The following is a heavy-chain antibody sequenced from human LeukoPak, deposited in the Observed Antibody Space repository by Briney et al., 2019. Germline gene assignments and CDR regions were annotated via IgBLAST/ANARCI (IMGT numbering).Heavy chain of an antibody. V-gene: IGHV3-48*01. CDR1: GFTFGRYA. J-gene: IGHJ4*02. Sequence: GGSLRLSCAAPGFTFGRYAMSWVRQAPGKGLEWVSYISSSSSTIYYADSVKGRFTISRDNAKNSLYLQMNSLRAEDTAVYYCARGPAGYSSSWYGVYFDYWGQGTLVTVSS. D-gene: IGHD6-13*01. CDR2: ISSSSSTI. CDR3: ARGPAGYSSSWYGVYFDY.